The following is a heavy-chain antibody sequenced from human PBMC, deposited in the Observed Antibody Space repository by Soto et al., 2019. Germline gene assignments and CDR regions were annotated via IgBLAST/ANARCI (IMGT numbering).Heavy chain of an antibody. V-gene: IGHV3-30*18. J-gene: IGHJ4*02. D-gene: IGHD2-15*01. CDR1: GFTFSSYG. CDR2: ISYDGSNK. Sequence: GGSLRLSCAASGFTFSSYGMHWVRQATGKGLEWVAVISYDGSNKYYADSVKGRFTISRDNSKNTLYLQMNSLRAEDTAVYYCAKERDIVVVVAPLDYWGQGTLVTVSS. CDR3: AKERDIVVVVAPLDY.